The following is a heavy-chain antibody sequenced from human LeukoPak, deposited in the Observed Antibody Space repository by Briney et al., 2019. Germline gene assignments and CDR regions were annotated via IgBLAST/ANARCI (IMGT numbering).Heavy chain of an antibody. V-gene: IGHV4-34*01. CDR3: AAHYGSGSYSVYDY. J-gene: IGHJ4*02. CDR1: GGSSSGYY. CDR2: INHSGST. D-gene: IGHD3-10*01. Sequence: PSETLSLTCAVYGGSSSGYYWSWIRQPPGKGLEWIGEINHSGSTNYNPSLKSRVTISVDTSKNQFSLKLSSVTAADTAVYYCAAHYGSGSYSVYDYWGQGTLVTVSS.